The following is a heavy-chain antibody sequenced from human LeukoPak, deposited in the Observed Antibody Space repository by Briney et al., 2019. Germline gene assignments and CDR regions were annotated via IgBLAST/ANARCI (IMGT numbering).Heavy chain of an antibody. Sequence: ASVKVSCKASGYTFTSYYMHWVRQAPGQGLEWMGITNPSGGSTSYAQKFQGRVTMTRDTSTSTVYMELSSLRSEDTAVYYCARDFYRSVVVPAATDAFDIWGQGTMVTVSS. D-gene: IGHD2-2*01. V-gene: IGHV1-46*01. CDR2: TNPSGGST. J-gene: IGHJ3*02. CDR1: GYTFTSYY. CDR3: ARDFYRSVVVPAATDAFDI.